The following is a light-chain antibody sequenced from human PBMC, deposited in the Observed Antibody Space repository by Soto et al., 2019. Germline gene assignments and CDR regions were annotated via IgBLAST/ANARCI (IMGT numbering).Light chain of an antibody. CDR3: GSHASSSTLYV. CDR2: DVS. J-gene: IGLJ1*01. V-gene: IGLV2-14*01. CDR1: SSDVGGYNY. Sequence: QSVLTQPASVSGAPGQSITISCTGTSSDVGGYNYVSWYQQHSGKAPKLMIYDVSNRPSGVSNRFSGSKSGNTASLTISGLQAEDEADYYCGSHASSSTLYVFGNGTKVTVL.